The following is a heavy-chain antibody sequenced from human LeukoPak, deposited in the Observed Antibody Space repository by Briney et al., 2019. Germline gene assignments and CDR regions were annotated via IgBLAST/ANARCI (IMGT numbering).Heavy chain of an antibody. CDR2: IKPDGSQK. V-gene: IGHV3-7*03. CDR1: GFTFSSYG. J-gene: IGHJ4*02. D-gene: IGHD5-12*01. Sequence: PGGSLRLSCAASGFTFSSYGMHWVRQAPGKGLEWVANIKPDGSQKYYVDSVKGRFTISRDNAKNSLYLQMNSLRAEDTAVYYCARDRSGYDSADYWGQGTLVTVSS. CDR3: ARDRSGYDSADY.